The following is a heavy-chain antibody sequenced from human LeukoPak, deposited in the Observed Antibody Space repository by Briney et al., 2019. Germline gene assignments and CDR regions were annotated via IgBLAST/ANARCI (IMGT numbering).Heavy chain of an antibody. V-gene: IGHV3-7*01. D-gene: IGHD5-12*01. CDR1: GFTFSTYS. Sequence: GGSLRLSCAASGFTFSTYSMNWVRQAPGKGLEWVANVKPDGSEKYYVDSVKGRFTISRDNAKNSLYVQMNSLRAEDTAVYYCARDGYGFTDYWGQGTLVTVSS. J-gene: IGHJ4*02. CDR3: ARDGYGFTDY. CDR2: VKPDGSEK.